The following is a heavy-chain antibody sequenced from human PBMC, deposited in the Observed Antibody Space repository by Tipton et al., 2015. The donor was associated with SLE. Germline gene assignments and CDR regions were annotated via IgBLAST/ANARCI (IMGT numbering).Heavy chain of an antibody. CDR3: ASNFPPDS. J-gene: IGHJ4*02. CDR1: GGSISSSTYN. CDR2: VYDSGNT. Sequence: TLSLTCSVSGGSISSSTYNWGWIRQSPGKGLEWIWSVYDSGNTFYSPSLKSRVSISLDTSQNAFSLRLSSVTAADTAVYYCASNFPPDSWGQGILVAVSS. V-gene: IGHV4-39*07. D-gene: IGHD5-24*01.